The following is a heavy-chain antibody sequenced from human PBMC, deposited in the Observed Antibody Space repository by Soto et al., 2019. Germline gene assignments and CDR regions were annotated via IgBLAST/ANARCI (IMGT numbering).Heavy chain of an antibody. D-gene: IGHD6-19*01. CDR2: MNPNSGNT. CDR3: ARAVAGTSDRAFDI. Sequence: ASVKVSCKASGYTFTSYDINWVRQATGQGLEWMGWMNPNSGNTGYAQKFQGRVTMTRNTSISTAYMELSRLRSDDTAVYYCARAVAGTSDRAFDIWGQGTMVTVSS. J-gene: IGHJ3*02. V-gene: IGHV1-8*01. CDR1: GYTFTSYD.